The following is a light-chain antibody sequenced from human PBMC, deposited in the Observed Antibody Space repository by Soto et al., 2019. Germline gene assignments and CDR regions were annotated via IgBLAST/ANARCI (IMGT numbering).Light chain of an antibody. CDR2: GAS. CDR3: QQRSKGPRT. CDR1: QRLXSN. J-gene: IGKJ5*01. Sequence: EIELTKSADALSLSPGDRATLSCRASQRLXSNFAWYQQKPGQSPRFLXDGASTSATGSPASLSGSGSGTEFTPTISRRQYDDSAGYYCQQRSKGPRTFGQGTRLEIK. V-gene: IGKV3-15*01.